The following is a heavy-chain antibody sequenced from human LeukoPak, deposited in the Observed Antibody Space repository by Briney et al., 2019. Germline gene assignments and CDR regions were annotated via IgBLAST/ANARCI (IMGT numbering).Heavy chain of an antibody. V-gene: IGHV3-30*18. D-gene: IGHD3-10*01. J-gene: IGHJ4*02. Sequence: QPGRSLRLSCAASGFTFSNYGMHWVRQAPGKGLEWVAVISSDGSNKYYADSVKGRFTISRDNSKNTLFLQMNSLRAEDTAVYYCAKDGLWFGDLTYFDYWGQGTLVTVSS. CDR3: AKDGLWFGDLTYFDY. CDR2: ISSDGSNK. CDR1: GFTFSNYG.